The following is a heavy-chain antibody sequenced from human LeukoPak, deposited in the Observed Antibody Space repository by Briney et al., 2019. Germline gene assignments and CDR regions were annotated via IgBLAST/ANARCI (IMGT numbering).Heavy chain of an antibody. D-gene: IGHD5-18*01. CDR1: GFTFSNAW. V-gene: IGHV3-7*01. J-gene: IGHJ4*02. CDR2: IKKDGSEK. Sequence: GGSLRLSCAASGFTFSNAWMSWVRQAPGKGLEWVANIKKDGSEKYYVDAVKGRFTVSRDNAKTSLYLQMNSLRAEDTAVYYCARDLSGIAGYTYGRGIDYWGQGTLVTVSS. CDR3: ARDLSGIAGYTYGRGIDY.